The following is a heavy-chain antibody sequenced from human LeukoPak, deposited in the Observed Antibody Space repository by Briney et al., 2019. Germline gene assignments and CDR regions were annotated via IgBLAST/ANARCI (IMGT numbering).Heavy chain of an antibody. D-gene: IGHD6-13*01. J-gene: IGHJ4*02. CDR2: VYYSGTT. Sequence: PSETLSLTCTVSGGSISSSTYYWAWIRQPPGKGLEWIGSVYYSGTTHYNSSLKSRVTISIDTSKNQFSLKVSSVTAADTALYYCARRGGAAAGTAFDSWGQGTLVTVSS. CDR3: ARRGGAAAGTAFDS. V-gene: IGHV4-39*01. CDR1: GGSISSSTYY.